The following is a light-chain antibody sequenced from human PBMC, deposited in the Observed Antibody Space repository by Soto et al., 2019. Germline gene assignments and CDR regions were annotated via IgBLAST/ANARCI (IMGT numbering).Light chain of an antibody. Sequence: QSALTQPRSVSGSPGQSITISCTGTSNDVGGYNYVSWYQQHPGKAPKLLIYDVNKRPSRVPDRFSGSKSGNTASLTISGLQAEDEADYHCCSCAGSYTFVIFGGGTKLTVL. J-gene: IGLJ2*01. CDR3: CSCAGSYTFVI. CDR1: SNDVGGYNY. V-gene: IGLV2-11*01. CDR2: DVN.